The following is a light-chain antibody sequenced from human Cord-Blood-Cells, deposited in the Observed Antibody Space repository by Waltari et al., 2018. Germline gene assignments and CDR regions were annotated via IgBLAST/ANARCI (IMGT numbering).Light chain of an antibody. CDR3: AAWDDSLNGPV. CDR1: TPNMGRNT. J-gene: IGLJ2*01. Sequence: VLTQPPSALCHPRQRVTISRPQLTPNMGRNTVNWYQHLSATAPKLLISSNNQRPSGVPDRFSGSKSGTSASLAISGLQSEDEADYYCAAWDDSLNGPVFGGGTKLTVL. V-gene: IGLV1-44*01. CDR2: SNN.